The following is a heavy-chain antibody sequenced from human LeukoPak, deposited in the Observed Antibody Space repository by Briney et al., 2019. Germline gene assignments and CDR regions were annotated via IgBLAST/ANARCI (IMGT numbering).Heavy chain of an antibody. D-gene: IGHD2-2*01. J-gene: IGHJ6*02. Sequence: SGGSLRLSCAASGFTFSRYYMSWVRQTPGKGLEWVSGISGNGVKTFYADSVKGRFTISRDNSKKTVGLQMNSLRVEDTAIFYCAKIVVPAAYYFYGMDVWGQGTTVTVSS. CDR2: ISGNGVKT. V-gene: IGHV3-23*01. CDR1: GFTFSRYY. CDR3: AKIVVPAAYYFYGMDV.